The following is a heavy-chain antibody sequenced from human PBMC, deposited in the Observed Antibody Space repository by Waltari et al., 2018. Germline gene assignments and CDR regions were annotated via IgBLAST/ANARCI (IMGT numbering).Heavy chain of an antibody. Sequence: AWIRQSPGEGLEWIGTVSYSGTTYISPSLKSRVSVSRDTSKNQVSLRLGSVTAADMSVYYCATYIAASGGTAAFDVWGQGTMVTVSS. CDR2: VSYSGTT. V-gene: IGHV4-39*01. CDR3: ATYIAASGGTAAFDV. J-gene: IGHJ3*01. D-gene: IGHD1-1*01.